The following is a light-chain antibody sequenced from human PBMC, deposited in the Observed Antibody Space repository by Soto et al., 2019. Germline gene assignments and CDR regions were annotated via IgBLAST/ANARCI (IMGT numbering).Light chain of an antibody. CDR3: AAWDDSLNGLV. Sequence: QAVVTQPPSASGTPGQRVTISCSGSSSNIGSNTVNWYQQLPGTAHKLLIYNNNQRPSGVPDRFSGSKSGTSASLAISGLPSEDEADYYCAAWDDSLNGLVFGTGTKLTV. J-gene: IGLJ1*01. CDR2: NNN. CDR1: SSNIGSNT. V-gene: IGLV1-44*01.